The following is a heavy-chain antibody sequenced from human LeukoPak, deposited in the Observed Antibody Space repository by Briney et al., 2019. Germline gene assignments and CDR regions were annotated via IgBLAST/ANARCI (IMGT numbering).Heavy chain of an antibody. CDR2: IYNSGTT. V-gene: IGHV4-39*01. CDR1: GDSISSTSYY. D-gene: IGHD3-10*01. CDR3: ASLVYGLGSFNY. J-gene: IGHJ4*01. Sequence: SETLSLTCTVSGDSISSTSYYWDWIRQPPGKGLEWIGSIYNSGTTYYNPSLKSRVTISVDTSKNQFSLKVSSVTAADTAVYYCASLVYGLGSFNYWGQGTLVTVSS.